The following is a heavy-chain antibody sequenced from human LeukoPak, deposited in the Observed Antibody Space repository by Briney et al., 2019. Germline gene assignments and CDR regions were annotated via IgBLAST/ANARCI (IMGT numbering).Heavy chain of an antibody. CDR2: IYPYSGDT. CDR1: GYTFTGYY. V-gene: IGHV1-2*02. D-gene: IGHD6-6*01. CDR3: ARDRNSGSSIDV. J-gene: IGHJ3*01. Sequence: ASVTVSCKASGYTFTGYYIHWVRQAPGQGLEWMGWIYPYSGDTNYAQNFQGRVTMTRDTSISTAYMELSSLKSEDTAVYYCARDRNSGSSIDVWGQGTMLTVSS.